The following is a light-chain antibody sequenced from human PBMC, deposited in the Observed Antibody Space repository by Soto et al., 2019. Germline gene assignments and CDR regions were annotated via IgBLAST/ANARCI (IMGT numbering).Light chain of an antibody. J-gene: IGKJ1*01. V-gene: IGKV1-39*01. Sequence: DIQMTHSPTSLSASVGDRVTISCRASHRIGTYLAWYQQKPGKAPRLLISGASSVQSGVPPRFSGSGSATDFILTISSLRLEDIATYYCQQTASAPPWTFGQGTKVDI. CDR3: QQTASAPPWT. CDR1: HRIGTY. CDR2: GAS.